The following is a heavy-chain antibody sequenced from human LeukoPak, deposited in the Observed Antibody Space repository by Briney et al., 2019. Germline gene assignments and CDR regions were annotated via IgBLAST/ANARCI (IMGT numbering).Heavy chain of an antibody. CDR1: GGPISSRSCY. J-gene: IGHJ4*02. D-gene: IGHD3-16*01. CDR2: IYYSGST. Sequence: SETLSLTCAVSGGPISSRSCYWGWIRQHPGKGLEWIGYIYYSGSTYYNPSLKSRVTISVDTSKNQFSLKLSSVTAADTTVYYCARERGGMLDYRGQGTLVTVSS. CDR3: ARERGGMLDY. V-gene: IGHV4-31*11.